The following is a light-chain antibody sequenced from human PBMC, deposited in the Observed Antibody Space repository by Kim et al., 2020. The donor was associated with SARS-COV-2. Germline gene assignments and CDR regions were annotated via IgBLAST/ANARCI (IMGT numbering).Light chain of an antibody. CDR1: SPNIGRNS. Sequence: GQRVTVSCFGSSPNIGRNSVNWYQQIPGTAPTLLISKNNLRPSGVPGRFSGSKSGTSASLAISGLQSEDEADYYCGTWDDSLNACVFGTGTKVTVL. CDR2: KNN. V-gene: IGLV1-44*01. J-gene: IGLJ1*01. CDR3: GTWDDSLNACV.